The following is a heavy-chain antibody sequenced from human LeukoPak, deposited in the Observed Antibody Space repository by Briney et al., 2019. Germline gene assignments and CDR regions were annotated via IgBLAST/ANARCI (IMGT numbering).Heavy chain of an antibody. Sequence: PSETLSLTCAVSGGSISSSNWWSWVRQPPGKGLEWIGEIYHSGSTNYNPSLKSRVTISVDTSKNQFSLKLSSVTAADTAVYYCAREWELHAFDIWGQGTMVTVSS. D-gene: IGHD1-26*01. CDR2: IYHSGST. CDR3: AREWELHAFDI. V-gene: IGHV4-4*02. J-gene: IGHJ3*02. CDR1: GGSISSSNW.